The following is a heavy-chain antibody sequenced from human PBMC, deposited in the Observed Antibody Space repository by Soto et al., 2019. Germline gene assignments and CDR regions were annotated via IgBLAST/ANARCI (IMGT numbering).Heavy chain of an antibody. V-gene: IGHV4-31*03. CDR1: GGSISSGGYY. J-gene: IGHJ4*02. Sequence: SETLSLTCTVSGGSISSGGYYWSWIRQHPGKGLEWIGYIYYSGSTYYNPSLKSRVTISVDTSKNQFSLKLSSVTAADTAVYYCARGINSYNWNYVGFDYWGQGTLVTVSS. CDR2: IYYSGST. CDR3: ARGINSYNWNYVGFDY. D-gene: IGHD1-7*01.